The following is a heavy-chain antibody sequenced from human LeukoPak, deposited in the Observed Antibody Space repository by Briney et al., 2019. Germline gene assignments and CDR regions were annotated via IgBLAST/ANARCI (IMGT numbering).Heavy chain of an antibody. CDR3: VRTGRSGYYTPGYFDY. CDR1: GYSFTSYW. V-gene: IGHV5-51*01. CDR2: IYPGDSDT. Sequence: KCGESLKISCKGSGYSFTSYWIGWVRQMPGKGLEWMGIIYPGDSDTRYSPSFQGQVTISADKSISTAYLQWSSLKASDTGMYYCVRTGRSGYYTPGYFDYWGQGTLVTVSS. D-gene: IGHD3-22*01. J-gene: IGHJ4*02.